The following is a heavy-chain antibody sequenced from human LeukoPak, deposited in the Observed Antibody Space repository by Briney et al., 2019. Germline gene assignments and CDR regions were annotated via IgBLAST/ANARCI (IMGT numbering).Heavy chain of an antibody. CDR3: GMSGDRVPLQDDVFDV. V-gene: IGHV5-51*01. Sequence: GESLKISCKVSGYSFTSYCIGWVRQMPGKGLKWMGIIYSPSFQGQVTISVDKSISTAYLQWSSLQASDTAMYYCGMSGDRVPLQDDVFDVWGQGTMVTVST. J-gene: IGHJ3*01. D-gene: IGHD1-26*01. CDR2: I. CDR1: GYSFTSYC.